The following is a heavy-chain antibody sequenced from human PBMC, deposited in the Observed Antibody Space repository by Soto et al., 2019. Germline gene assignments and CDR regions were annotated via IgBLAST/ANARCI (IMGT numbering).Heavy chain of an antibody. CDR1: GYTLTELS. J-gene: IGHJ4*02. Sequence: ASLKVSCKVSGYTLTELSMHWVRQAPGKGLEWMGGFDPEDGETIYAQKFQGRVTMTEDTSTDTAYMELSSLRSEDTAVYYCATSPHYDRSGLLDYWGQGTLVTVSS. CDR2: FDPEDGET. CDR3: ATSPHYDRSGLLDY. V-gene: IGHV1-24*01. D-gene: IGHD3-22*01.